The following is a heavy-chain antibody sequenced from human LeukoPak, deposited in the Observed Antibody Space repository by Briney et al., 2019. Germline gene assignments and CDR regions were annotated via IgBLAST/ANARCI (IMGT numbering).Heavy chain of an antibody. Sequence: GGSLRLSCAASGFAFSSYWMHWVRQAPGKGLVWVSRINSDGSSTSYADSVKGRFTISRDNAKNTLYLQMNSLRAEDTAVYYCARGRDYYGSGDNWFDPWGQGTLVTVSS. CDR2: INSDGSST. J-gene: IGHJ5*02. D-gene: IGHD3-10*01. CDR1: GFAFSSYW. V-gene: IGHV3-74*01. CDR3: ARGRDYYGSGDNWFDP.